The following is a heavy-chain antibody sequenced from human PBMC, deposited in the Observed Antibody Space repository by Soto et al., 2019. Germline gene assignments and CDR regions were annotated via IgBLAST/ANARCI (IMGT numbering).Heavy chain of an antibody. CDR2: IKQDGSEK. CDR1: GFTFSSYW. J-gene: IGHJ4*02. CDR3: ARDYYDSSGYTLDY. Sequence: EVQLVESGGGLVQPGGSLRLSCAASGFTFSSYWMSWVRQAPGKGLEWVANIKQDGSEKYYVDSVKGRFTISRDNAKNSLYLQMNSLRAEDTAVYYCARDYYDSSGYTLDYWGQGTLVTVSS. V-gene: IGHV3-7*05. D-gene: IGHD3-22*01.